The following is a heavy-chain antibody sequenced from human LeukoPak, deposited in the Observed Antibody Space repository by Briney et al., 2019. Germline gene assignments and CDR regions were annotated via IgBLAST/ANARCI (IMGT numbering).Heavy chain of an antibody. CDR3: ARGSGVAVGMDV. D-gene: IGHD6-19*01. CDR2: IYYSGST. CDR1: GGSISSYY. Sequence: SETLSVTCTVSGGSISSYYWSWIRQPPGKGLEWIGYIYYSGSTNYNPSLKSRVTISVDTSKNQFSLKLRSVTAADTAVYFCARGSGVAVGMDVWGQGTTVIVSS. V-gene: IGHV4-59*12. J-gene: IGHJ6*02.